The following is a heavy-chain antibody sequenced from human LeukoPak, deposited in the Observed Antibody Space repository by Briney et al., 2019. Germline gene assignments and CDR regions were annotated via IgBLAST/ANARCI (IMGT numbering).Heavy chain of an antibody. D-gene: IGHD3-22*01. CDR1: GFTFSDYY. CDR2: ISSSSSYI. Sequence: PGGSLRLSCAASGFTFSDYYMSWIRQAPGKGLEWVSSISSSSSYIYYADSVKGRFTISRDNAKNSLYLQMNSLRAEDTAVYYCARCLYYYDSSGYVYYYYMDVWGKGTTVTISS. V-gene: IGHV3-11*06. CDR3: ARCLYYYDSSGYVYYYYMDV. J-gene: IGHJ6*03.